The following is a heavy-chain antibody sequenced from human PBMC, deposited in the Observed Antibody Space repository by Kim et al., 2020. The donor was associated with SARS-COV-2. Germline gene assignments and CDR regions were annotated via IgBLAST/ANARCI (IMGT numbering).Heavy chain of an antibody. CDR1: GGSVSSGSYY. Sequence: SETLSLTCTVSGGSVSSGSYYWSWIRQPPGKGLEWIGYIYYSGSTNYNPSLKSRVTISVDTSKNQFSLKLSSVTAADTAVYYCARDLGAAADYYFDYWGQGTLVTVSS. CDR3: ARDLGAAADYYFDY. V-gene: IGHV4-61*01. J-gene: IGHJ4*02. CDR2: IYYSGST. D-gene: IGHD6-13*01.